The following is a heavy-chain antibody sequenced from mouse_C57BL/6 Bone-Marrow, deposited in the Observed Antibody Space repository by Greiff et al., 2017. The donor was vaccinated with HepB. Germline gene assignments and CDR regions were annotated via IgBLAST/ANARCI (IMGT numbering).Heavy chain of an antibody. CDR1: GYTFTSYW. Sequence: QVQLQQPGAELVRPGTSVKLSCKASGYTFTSYWMHWVKPRPGQGLEWIGVIDPSDSYTNYNQKFKGKATLTVDTSSSTAYMQLSSLTSEDSAVYYCARWLSYYYAMDYWGQGTSVTVSS. D-gene: IGHD2-2*01. CDR2: IDPSDSYT. V-gene: IGHV1-59*01. CDR3: ARWLSYYYAMDY. J-gene: IGHJ4*01.